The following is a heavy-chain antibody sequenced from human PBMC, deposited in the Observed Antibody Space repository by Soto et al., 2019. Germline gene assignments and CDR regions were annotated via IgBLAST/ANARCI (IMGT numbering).Heavy chain of an antibody. V-gene: IGHV5-51*01. CDR1: GYSFTSYW. J-gene: IGHJ4*02. CDR3: ARHWPWGDMITFGGVIGYDY. Sequence: GESLKISCKGSGYSFTSYWIGWVRQMPGKGLEWMGIIYPGDSDTRYSPSFQGQVTISADKSISTSYLQWSSLKASDTAMYYCARHWPWGDMITFGGVIGYDYWGQGTLVTVSS. D-gene: IGHD3-16*02. CDR2: IYPGDSDT.